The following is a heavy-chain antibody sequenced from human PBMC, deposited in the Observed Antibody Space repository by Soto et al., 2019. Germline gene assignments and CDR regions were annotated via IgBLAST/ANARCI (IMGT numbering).Heavy chain of an antibody. V-gene: IGHV4-59*01. Sequence: PSETLSLTCTVSGGSISSYYWSWIRQPPGKGLEWIGYIYYSGSTNYNPSLKSRVTISVDTSKNQFSLKLSSVTAADTAVYYCARGNWRNNWFDPWGQGTLVTVSS. CDR1: GGSISSYY. CDR3: ARGNWRNNWFDP. CDR2: IYYSGST. J-gene: IGHJ5*02.